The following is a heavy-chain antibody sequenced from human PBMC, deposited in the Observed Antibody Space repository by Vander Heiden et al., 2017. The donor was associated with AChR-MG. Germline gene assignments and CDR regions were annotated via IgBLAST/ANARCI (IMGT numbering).Heavy chain of an antibody. CDR3: ARDLGIAAARVYYYGMDV. J-gene: IGHJ6*02. Sequence: QVQLVQSGAEVKKPGAPVKVSCKASGYPFTGYSMHWVRRAPGQGLEWMGWINPNSGGTNYAQKFQGRVTMTRDTSISTAYMELSRLRSDDTAVYYCARDLGIAAARVYYYGMDVWGQGTTVTVSS. CDR2: INPNSGGT. D-gene: IGHD6-13*01. CDR1: GYPFTGYS. V-gene: IGHV1-2*02.